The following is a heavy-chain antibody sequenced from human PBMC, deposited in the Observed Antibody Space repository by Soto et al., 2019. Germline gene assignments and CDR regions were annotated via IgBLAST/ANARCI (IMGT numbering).Heavy chain of an antibody. CDR1: GDSITSGGYY. D-gene: IGHD3-10*01. CDR3: ARKQAGYFYGIDY. CDR2: IYGSGGSGST. J-gene: IGHJ4*02. Sequence: SETLSLTCTVTGDSITSGGYYWSWIRQHPGKGLEWLGYIYGSGGSGSTLYNPSLKSRITLSVDTSKTQFSLNLSSVTVADTAVYFCARKQAGYFYGIDYWGQGTLVTVSS. V-gene: IGHV4-31*03.